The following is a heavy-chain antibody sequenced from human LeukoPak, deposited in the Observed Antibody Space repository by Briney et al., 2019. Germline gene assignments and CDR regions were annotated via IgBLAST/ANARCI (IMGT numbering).Heavy chain of an antibody. CDR3: ARGLVLGNYDFWSGYYKAYFDY. V-gene: IGHV4-39*07. Sequence: PSETLSLTCTVSGGSISSSGYYWGWIRQPPGKGLEWIGNIFYSGSTYYSPSLKSRVTISVDTSKNQFSLKLSSVTAADTAVYYCARGLVLGNYDFWSGYYKAYFDYWGQGTLVTVSS. CDR1: GGSISSSGYY. CDR2: IFYSGST. D-gene: IGHD3-3*01. J-gene: IGHJ4*02.